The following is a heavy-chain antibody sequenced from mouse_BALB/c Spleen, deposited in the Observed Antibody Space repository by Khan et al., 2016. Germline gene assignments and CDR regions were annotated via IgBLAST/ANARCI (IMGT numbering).Heavy chain of an antibody. V-gene: IGHV10-1*02. J-gene: IGHJ3*01. CDR1: GFTFNTYA. CDR2: IRSKSNSYAT. Sequence: EVQLVESNGGLVQPKGSLKLSCSASGFTFNTYAMNWVRQAPGKGLEWVARIRSKSNSYATYYADSVKDRFTISRDDSQSMLYLQMNNLKSEDTAMYYCVMDDNYLFFAYWGQGTLVTVSA. CDR3: VMDDNYLFFAY. D-gene: IGHD2-3*01.